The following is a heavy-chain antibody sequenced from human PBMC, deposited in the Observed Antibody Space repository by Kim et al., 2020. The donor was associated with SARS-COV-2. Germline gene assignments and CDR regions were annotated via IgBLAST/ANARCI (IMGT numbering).Heavy chain of an antibody. CDR2: ST. J-gene: IGHJ5*02. Sequence: STNYNPSLKSRVTISVDPSKNQFSLRLSSVTAADTAVYYCARGDDWFDPWGQGTLVTVSS. CDR3: ARGDDWFDP. V-gene: IGHV4-59*09.